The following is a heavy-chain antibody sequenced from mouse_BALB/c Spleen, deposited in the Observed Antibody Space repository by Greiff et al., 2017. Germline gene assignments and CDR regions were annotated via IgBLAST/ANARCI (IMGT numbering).Heavy chain of an antibody. CDR1: GFNITDSY. J-gene: IGHJ3*01. CDR2: IDPANGNT. Sequence: VQLQQSGAELVKPGASVKLSCTASGFNITDSYMHWVKQRPEQGLEWIGRIDPANGNTKYDPKFQGKATITADTSSNTAYLQLSSLTSEDTAVYYCARGGYYGPCFAYWGQGTLVTVSA. CDR3: ARGGYYGPCFAY. D-gene: IGHD1-1*01. V-gene: IGHV14-3*02.